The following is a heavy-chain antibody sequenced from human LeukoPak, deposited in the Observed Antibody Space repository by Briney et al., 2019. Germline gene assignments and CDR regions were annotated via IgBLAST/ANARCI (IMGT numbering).Heavy chain of an antibody. D-gene: IGHD1-26*01. V-gene: IGHV3-30*02. CDR1: GFTLSSYG. J-gene: IGHJ6*03. Sequence: GSLRLSCAASGFTLSSYGMHLVRQAPGTGVEGVAFIRYYGSNKYYSDSVKGRITISRDNTKNTLYLQMNSLRAEDTAVYYCAKGYGWEASYYYYYMDVWGTRTTVT. CDR2: IRYYGSNK. CDR3: AKGYGWEASYYYYYMDV.